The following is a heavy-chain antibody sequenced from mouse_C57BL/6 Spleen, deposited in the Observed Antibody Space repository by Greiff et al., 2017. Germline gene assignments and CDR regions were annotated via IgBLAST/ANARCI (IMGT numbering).Heavy chain of an antibody. CDR2: IWRGGST. V-gene: IGHV2-5*01. D-gene: IGHD1-1*01. CDR3: AKEGGYYGSSSVYFDY. Sequence: QVQLQQSGPGLVQPSQSLSITCTASGFSLTSYGVHWVRQSPGKGLEWLGVIWRGGSTDYNAAFMSRLNITKDNSKSQVFFKMNSLQADDTAIYYCAKEGGYYGSSSVYFDYWGQGTTLTVSS. CDR1: GFSLTSYG. J-gene: IGHJ2*01.